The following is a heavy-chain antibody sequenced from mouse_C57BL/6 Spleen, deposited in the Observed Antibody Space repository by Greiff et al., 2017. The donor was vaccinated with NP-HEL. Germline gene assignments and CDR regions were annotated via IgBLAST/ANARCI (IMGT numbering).Heavy chain of an antibody. Sequence: EVQLQQSGAELVRPGASVKLSCTASGFNIKDDYMHWVKQRPEQGLEWIGWIDPENGDTEYAPKFQGKATITADTSSNTAYLQLSSLTSEDTAVYDCTTGYYGSRKDYAMNDWGQGTSVTVSS. V-gene: IGHV14-4*01. CDR3: TTGYYGSRKDYAMND. CDR2: IDPENGDT. J-gene: IGHJ4*01. CDR1: GFNIKDDY. D-gene: IGHD1-1*01.